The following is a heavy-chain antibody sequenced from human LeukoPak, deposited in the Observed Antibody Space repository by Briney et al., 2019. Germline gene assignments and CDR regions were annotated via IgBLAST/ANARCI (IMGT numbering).Heavy chain of an antibody. V-gene: IGHV3-23*01. D-gene: IGHD6-6*01. CDR3: AKHENQYSSSSADY. Sequence: GGSLRLSCAASGFTFSSYAMSWVRQAPGKGLEWVSAISGSGGSTYYADSVKGRFTISRDNSKNTLYLQMNSLRAEDTAVYYCAKHENQYSSSSADYWGQGTLVTVSS. J-gene: IGHJ4*02. CDR1: GFTFSSYA. CDR2: ISGSGGST.